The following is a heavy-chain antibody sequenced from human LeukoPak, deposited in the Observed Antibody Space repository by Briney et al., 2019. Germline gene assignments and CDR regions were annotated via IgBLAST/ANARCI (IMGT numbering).Heavy chain of an antibody. CDR1: GFTFRNYA. V-gene: IGHV3-23*01. J-gene: IGHJ4*02. CDR3: AKDEDVVVTTILFDY. Sequence: GGSLRLSCAASGFTFRNYAMSWVRQAPGNVLEWVSSISGTGGSTYYADSVKGRFTISRDNSKNTMYLQMNRLRAEDTAIYYCAKDEDVVVTTILFDYWGRGTLVTVSS. D-gene: IGHD2-21*02. CDR2: ISGTGGST.